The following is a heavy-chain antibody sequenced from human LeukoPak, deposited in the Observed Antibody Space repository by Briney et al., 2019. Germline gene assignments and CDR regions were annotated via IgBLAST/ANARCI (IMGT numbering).Heavy chain of an antibody. CDR2: ISGSGVIT. V-gene: IGHV3-23*01. Sequence: PGGSLRLSCAASGFTFSSHGMNWVRQAPGKGLEWVSGISGSGVITYYADSVKGRFTISRDNSKNTLYLQMNSLRAEDTALYYCARNGRPIVVEWYFDLWGRGTLVTVSS. CDR1: GFTFSSHG. D-gene: IGHD3-22*01. CDR3: ARNGRPIVVEWYFDL. J-gene: IGHJ2*01.